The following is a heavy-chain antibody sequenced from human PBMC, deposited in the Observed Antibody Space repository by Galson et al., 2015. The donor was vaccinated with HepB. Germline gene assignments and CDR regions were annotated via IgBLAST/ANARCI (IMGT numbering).Heavy chain of an antibody. CDR2: ISGSGSST. CDR1: EFTFSNYA. D-gene: IGHD1-26*01. V-gene: IGHV3-23*01. Sequence: SLRLSCAASEFTFSNYAMSWVRQAPGKGLEWVSAISGSGSSTYYAGSVKGRFAISRDNSKNTVYLQTNSLRAEDTAVYYCAKLSGYYFDYWGQGTLVTVSS. CDR3: AKLSGYYFDY. J-gene: IGHJ4*02.